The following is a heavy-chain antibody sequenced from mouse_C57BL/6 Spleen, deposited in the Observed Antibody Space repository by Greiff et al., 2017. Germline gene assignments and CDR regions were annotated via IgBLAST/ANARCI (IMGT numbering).Heavy chain of an antibody. Sequence: QVQLQQPGAELVKPGASVKLSCKASGYTFTSYWMHWVKQRPGQGLEWIGMIPPNSGSTNYNETFKSKATLTVDKSSSTAYMQLSSLTAEDSAVYYCANDGYYWGQGTTLTVSA. D-gene: IGHD2-3*01. CDR3: ANDGYY. J-gene: IGHJ2*01. CDR2: IPPNSGST. V-gene: IGHV1-64*01. CDR1: GYTFTSYW.